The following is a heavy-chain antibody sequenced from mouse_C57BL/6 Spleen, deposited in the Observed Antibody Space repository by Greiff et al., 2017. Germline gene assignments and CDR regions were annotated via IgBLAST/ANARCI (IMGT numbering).Heavy chain of an antibody. CDR2: LDPEDGAT. V-gene: IGHV14-2*01. J-gene: IGHJ4*01. CDR1: GFNIKDYY. D-gene: IGHD1-1*01. Sequence: EVQLQQSGAELVKPGASVKLSCTASGFNIKDYYMHWVKQRTEQGLAWIGRLDPEDGATKSAPTFQGKATITADTSSNTAYLQLRSLTAEDTAVDYCARCGYGSDAMDYWGQGTSGTVSS. CDR3: ARCGYGSDAMDY.